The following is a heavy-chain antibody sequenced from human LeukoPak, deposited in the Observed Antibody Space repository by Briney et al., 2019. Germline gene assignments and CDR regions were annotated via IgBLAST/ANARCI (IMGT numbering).Heavy chain of an antibody. CDR3: AKGTMWELPGRILDDAFDI. CDR2: ITSDGSNK. Sequence: GRSLRLSCAASGFTFSSYGMHWVRQAPGKGLEWVALITSDGSNKYYADSVKGRFTISRDNSKNTLYLQMNSLRAEDPAVYYCAKGTMWELPGRILDDAFDIWRQGTMVTVSS. V-gene: IGHV3-30*18. CDR1: GFTFSSYG. J-gene: IGHJ3*02. D-gene: IGHD1-26*01.